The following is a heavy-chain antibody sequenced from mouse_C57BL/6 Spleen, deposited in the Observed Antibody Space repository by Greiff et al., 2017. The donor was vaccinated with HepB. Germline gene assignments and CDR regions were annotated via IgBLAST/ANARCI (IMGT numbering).Heavy chain of an antibody. CDR2: IYPGDGDT. D-gene: IGHD2-2*01. CDR3: ARVQGYDWYFNV. Sequence: VQLQQSGAELVKPGASVKISCKASGYAFSSYWMNWVKQRPGKGLEWIGQIYPGDGDTNYNGKFKGKATLTADKSSSTAYMQLSSLTSEDSAVYFCARVQGYDWYFNVWGTGTTVTVSS. J-gene: IGHJ1*03. CDR1: GYAFSSYW. V-gene: IGHV1-80*01.